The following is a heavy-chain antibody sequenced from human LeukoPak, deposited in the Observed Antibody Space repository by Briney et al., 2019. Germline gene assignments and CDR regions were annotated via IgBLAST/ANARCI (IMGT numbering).Heavy chain of an antibody. J-gene: IGHJ4*02. CDR2: IHHSGTT. CDR3: QRGYSYGSFDY. CDR1: GYSISSGYY. Sequence: PSETLSLTCAVSGYSISSGYYWGWIRQPPGKGLEWIGSIHHSGTTYYNLSLKNRVTISADTSKNQFSLKLNSVTAADTAVYYCQRGYSYGSFDYWGQGTLVTVSS. D-gene: IGHD5-18*01. V-gene: IGHV4-38-2*01.